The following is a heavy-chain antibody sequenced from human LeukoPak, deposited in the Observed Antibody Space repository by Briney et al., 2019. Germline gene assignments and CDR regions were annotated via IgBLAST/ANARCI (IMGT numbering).Heavy chain of an antibody. CDR2: IYHSGIT. D-gene: IGHD3-3*01. CDR3: ARRVVAIFYFDF. CDR1: GGSISSGGYS. V-gene: IGHV4-30-2*01. J-gene: IGHJ4*02. Sequence: SQTLSLTCAVSGGSISSGGYSWSWIRQPPGKGLEWIGYIYHSGITYYNPSLKSRVTMSLDRSKNQFSLKLTSVTAADTAVYYCARRVVAIFYFDFWGQGALVTVSS.